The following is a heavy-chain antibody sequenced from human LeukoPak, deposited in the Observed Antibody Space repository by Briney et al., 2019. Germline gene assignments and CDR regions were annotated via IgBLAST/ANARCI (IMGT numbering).Heavy chain of an antibody. V-gene: IGHV1-69*13. CDR3: ARDAYSGPGGGEFDY. CDR2: IIPIFGTA. D-gene: IGHD2-21*01. J-gene: IGHJ4*02. Sequence: ASVKVSCKASGGTFSSYAISWVRQAPGQGLEWMGGIIPIFGTANYAQKFQGRVTITADESTSTAYMELSSLRSEDTAVYYCARDAYSGPGGGEFDYWGQGTLVTVSS. CDR1: GGTFSSYA.